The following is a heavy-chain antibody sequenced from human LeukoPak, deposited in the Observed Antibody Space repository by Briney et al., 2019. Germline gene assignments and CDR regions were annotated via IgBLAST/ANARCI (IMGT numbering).Heavy chain of an antibody. Sequence: GGSLRLSCTASGFAFSSYEMNWVRQAPGKGLEWVSYIYSSGHTIYYTDSVKGRFTISRDNAKNSLYLQMNSLRAEDTAVYYCATGGWLQPFDYWGQGTLVTVSS. CDR3: ATGGWLQPFDY. D-gene: IGHD5-24*01. CDR2: IYSSGHTI. J-gene: IGHJ4*02. CDR1: GFAFSSYE. V-gene: IGHV3-48*03.